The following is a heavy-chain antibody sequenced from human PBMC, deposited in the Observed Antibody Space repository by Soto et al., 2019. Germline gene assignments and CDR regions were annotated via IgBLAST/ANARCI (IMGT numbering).Heavy chain of an antibody. Sequence: EVQLVESGGGLVQPGRSLRLSCVASAFNFDDYAMHWVRHAPGKGLEWVSGIGWSSAAIEYADSVRGRFPVSRDNAKSSLSLQMNSLRPEDTALYYCAKNMAYGDSLGDWYFDLWGRGTLVTVSS. V-gene: IGHV3-9*01. CDR2: IGWSSAAI. CDR3: AKNMAYGDSLGDWYFDL. J-gene: IGHJ2*01. CDR1: AFNFDDYA. D-gene: IGHD4-17*01.